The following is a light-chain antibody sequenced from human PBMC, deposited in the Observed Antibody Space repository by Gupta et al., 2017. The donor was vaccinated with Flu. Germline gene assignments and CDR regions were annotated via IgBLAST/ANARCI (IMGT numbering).Light chain of an antibody. Sequence: QSVLTQPPSVSAAPGQKVTISCSGSSPNIGGHYVSWYQQLPGTAPKLLIYEDDKRPSGIPDRFSASKSGTSATLGITGLQTGDEADYYCGTWDSSLSAGRVGGGTKLTVL. V-gene: IGLV1-51*02. J-gene: IGLJ2*01. CDR2: EDD. CDR3: GTWDSSLSAGR. CDR1: SPNIGGHY.